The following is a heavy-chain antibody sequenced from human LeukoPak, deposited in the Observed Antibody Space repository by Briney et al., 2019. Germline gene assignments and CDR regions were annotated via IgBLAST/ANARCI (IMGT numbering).Heavy chain of an antibody. CDR2: ISSSGSYI. J-gene: IGHJ4*02. Sequence: PGGSLRLSCAASGFTFSSYSMNWVRQAPGKGLEWVSFISSSGSYIYYADSVKGRFTISRDNAKNSLYLQMNSLRAEDTAVYYCARDNSGYDFILSYWGQGTLVTVSS. V-gene: IGHV3-21*01. D-gene: IGHD5-12*01. CDR1: GFTFSSYS. CDR3: ARDNSGYDFILSY.